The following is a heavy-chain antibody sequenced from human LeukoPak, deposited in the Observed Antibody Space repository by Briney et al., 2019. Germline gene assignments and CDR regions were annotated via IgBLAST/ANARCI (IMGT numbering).Heavy chain of an antibody. CDR3: AREDYDILTGYPNWFDP. J-gene: IGHJ5*02. D-gene: IGHD3-9*01. Sequence: SETLSLTCTVSGRSISSDYWSSIRQPPGKGLEWIGYIYYSGSTNYNPSLKSRVTISVDTSKNQFSLKLSSVTAADTAVYYCAREDYDILTGYPNWFDPWGQGTLVTVSS. CDR1: GRSISSDY. V-gene: IGHV4-59*01. CDR2: IYYSGST.